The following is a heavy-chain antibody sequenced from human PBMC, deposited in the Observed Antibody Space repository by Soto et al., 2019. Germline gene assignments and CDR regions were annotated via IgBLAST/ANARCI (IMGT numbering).Heavy chain of an antibody. CDR2: INPATGAA. CDR3: ARGGGVGVAGSAAFDM. CDR1: GYPVTAYY. V-gene: IGHV1-2*02. D-gene: IGHD3-3*01. Sequence: QLHLVQSGAVVKKPGASVTVSCSASGYPVTAYYMHWVRQAPGRGLEWMGGINPATGAAKYTQTCQGRVTMPRDTPTSKVFMELSGLTSEDTAVFYCARGGGVGVAGSAAFDMWGQGTLVTVSS. J-gene: IGHJ3*02.